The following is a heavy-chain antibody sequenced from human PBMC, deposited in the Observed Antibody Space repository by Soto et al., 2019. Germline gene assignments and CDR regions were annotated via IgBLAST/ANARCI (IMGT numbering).Heavy chain of an antibody. CDR2: IYYGGST. J-gene: IGHJ6*03. V-gene: IGHV4-59*08. Sequence: PSETLSLTCTVSGGSISSYYWSWIRQPPGKGLEWIGYIYYGGSTNYNPSLKSRVTISVDTSKNQFSLKLSSVTAADTAVYYCARGDYYGSGSYYNPTMAVWGKGTTVTVSS. D-gene: IGHD3-10*01. CDR1: GGSISSYY. CDR3: ARGDYYGSGSYYNPTMAV.